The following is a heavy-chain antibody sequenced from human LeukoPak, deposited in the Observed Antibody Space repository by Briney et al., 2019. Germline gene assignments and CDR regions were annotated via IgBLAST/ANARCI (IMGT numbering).Heavy chain of an antibody. V-gene: IGHV3-21*01. CDR3: ARGFGGYCSSTSCLVTIDY. D-gene: IGHD2-2*01. CDR2: TCSTRTYI. J-gene: IGHJ4*02. Sequence: GESLRLSCAASGFTFSSYTMNWVRQAPGKGPEWVSSTCSTRTYICYADSVKGRFTISRDNAKNSVYLQMDSLRAEDTAVYYCARGFGGYCSSTSCLVTIDYWGQGIPVTVS. CDR1: GFTFSSYT.